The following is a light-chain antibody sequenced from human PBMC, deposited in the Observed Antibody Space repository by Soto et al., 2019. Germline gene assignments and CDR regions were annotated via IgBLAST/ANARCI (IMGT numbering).Light chain of an antibody. J-gene: IGLJ1*01. CDR1: SSDVGSYNL. Sequence: QSALTQPASVSGSPGQSITISCTGTSSDVGSYNLVSWDQQHPGKAPKLMLYEASKRPSGVSHRSSGSKSGSTASLTISGLQAEDEADYYCCSYAGSRIHVFGSGTTVTVL. V-gene: IGLV2-23*01. CDR2: EAS. CDR3: CSYAGSRIHV.